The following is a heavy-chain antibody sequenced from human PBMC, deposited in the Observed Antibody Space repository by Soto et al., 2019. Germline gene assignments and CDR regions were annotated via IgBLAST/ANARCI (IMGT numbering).Heavy chain of an antibody. V-gene: IGHV1-3*01. CDR3: AKGRKIDGYCSSTSCYWFDAFDI. D-gene: IGHD2-2*03. CDR2: INAGNGNT. CDR1: GYTFTSYA. Sequence: ASVKVSCKASGYTFTSYAMHWVRQAPGQRLEWIGWINAGNGNTKYSQKFQGRVTITRDTSASTAYMELSSLRSEDTAVYYCAKGRKIDGYCSSTSCYWFDAFDIWGQGTMVTVSS. J-gene: IGHJ3*02.